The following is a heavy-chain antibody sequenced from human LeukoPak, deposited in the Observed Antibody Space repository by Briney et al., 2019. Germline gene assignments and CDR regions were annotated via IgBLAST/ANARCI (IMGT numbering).Heavy chain of an antibody. Sequence: SETLSLTCTVSGGSISSGSYYWSWIRQPAGTGLEWIGRISTNWGTNYNPSLKSRVTISVDTSRNQFSLKLSSVTAADTAVYYCARDKTAISADYYYYYYYMDVWGKGTTVTISS. CDR1: GGSISSGSYY. CDR2: ISTNWGT. D-gene: IGHD2-21*02. V-gene: IGHV4-61*02. J-gene: IGHJ6*03. CDR3: ARDKTAISADYYYYYYYMDV.